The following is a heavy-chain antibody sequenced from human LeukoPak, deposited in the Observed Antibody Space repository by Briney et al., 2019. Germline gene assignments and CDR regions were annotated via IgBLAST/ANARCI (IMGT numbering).Heavy chain of an antibody. J-gene: IGHJ5*02. CDR2: IYSGGSA. D-gene: IGHD2-21*02. CDR3: SGDTMVVTASLSGGWFDP. V-gene: IGHV4-61*02. CDR1: GGSISSGRHY. Sequence: KPSQTLSLTCTVSGGSISSGRHYWSWIRQPAGKGLEWIGRIYSGGSASYNPSLTGRVTISVDTSKNQFSLMLTSVTAADTAVYYCSGDTMVVTASLSGGWFDPWGQGTLVTVSS.